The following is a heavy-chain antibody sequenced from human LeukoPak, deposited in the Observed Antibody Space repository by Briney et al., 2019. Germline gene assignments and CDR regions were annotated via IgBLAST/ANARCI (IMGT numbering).Heavy chain of an antibody. V-gene: IGHV3-9*03. CDR1: GFTFDDYA. Sequence: PGGSLRLSCAASGFTFDDYAMHWVRQAPGKGLEWVSGISWNSGSIVYADSVKGRFTISRDSAKNSLYLQMNSLRAEDMALYYCAKGYSYGITYYFDYWGQGTLVTASS. D-gene: IGHD5-18*01. J-gene: IGHJ4*02. CDR3: AKGYSYGITYYFDY. CDR2: ISWNSGSI.